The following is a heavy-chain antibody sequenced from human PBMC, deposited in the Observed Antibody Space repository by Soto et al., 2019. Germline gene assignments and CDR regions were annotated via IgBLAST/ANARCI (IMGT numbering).Heavy chain of an antibody. Sequence: GGSLRLSCAASGFTFSSYAMHWVRQAPGKGLEYVSVISSNGGSTYYANSVKGRFTISRDNSKNTLYLQMNSLRAEDTAVYYCAKETLGYCSSGSCRIDYWGQGTPVTVSS. CDR3: AKETLGYCSSGSCRIDY. V-gene: IGHV3-64*01. CDR1: GFTFSSYA. CDR2: ISSNGGST. J-gene: IGHJ4*02. D-gene: IGHD2-15*01.